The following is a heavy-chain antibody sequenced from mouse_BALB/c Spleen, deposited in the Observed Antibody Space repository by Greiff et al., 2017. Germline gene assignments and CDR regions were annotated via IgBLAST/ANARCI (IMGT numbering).Heavy chain of an antibody. V-gene: IGHV5-6-3*01. Sequence: EVQGVESGGGLVQPGGSLKLSCAASGFTFSSYGMSWVRQTPDKRLELVATINSNGGSTYYPDSVKGRFTISRDNAKNTLYLQMSSLKSEDTAMYYCARDGGYDYAWFAYWGQGTLVTVSA. CDR3: ARDGGYDYAWFAY. D-gene: IGHD2-4*01. CDR2: INSNGGST. J-gene: IGHJ3*01. CDR1: GFTFSSYG.